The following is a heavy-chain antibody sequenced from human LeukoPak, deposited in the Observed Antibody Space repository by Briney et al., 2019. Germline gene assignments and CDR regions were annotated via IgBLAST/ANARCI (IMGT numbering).Heavy chain of an antibody. V-gene: IGHV1-24*01. D-gene: IGHD4-23*01. CDR1: GYSLGELP. CDR3: ASVPPRGGNVFDY. Sequence: AAVTVSCKVSGYSLGELPIHGVRQAPGKELEWMGGFDPEDVEIIYSQKFNGRVTMDADTTTDTASMELSSLRSEDTAVYYCASVPPRGGNVFDYWGQGTLVTVSS. CDR2: FDPEDVEI. J-gene: IGHJ4*02.